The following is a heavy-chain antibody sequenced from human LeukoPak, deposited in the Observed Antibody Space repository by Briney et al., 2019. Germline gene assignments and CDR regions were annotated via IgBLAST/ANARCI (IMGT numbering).Heavy chain of an antibody. CDR3: ARVGYSSVSVDY. V-gene: IGHV4-4*07. Sequence: SETLSLTCTVSGGSISSYYWSWIRQPAGKGREWIGRIYTSGSTNYNPSLKSRVTISVDTSKNQFSLKLSSVTAADTAVYYCARVGYSSVSVDYWGQGTLVTVSS. CDR1: GGSISSYY. J-gene: IGHJ4*02. CDR2: IYTSGST. D-gene: IGHD6-25*01.